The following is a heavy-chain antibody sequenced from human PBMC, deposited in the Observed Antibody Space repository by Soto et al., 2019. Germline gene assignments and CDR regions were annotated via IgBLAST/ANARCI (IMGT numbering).Heavy chain of an antibody. Sequence: PSETLSLTCTVSGGSINSYYWIWIRQPPGKGLEWIGYISYSGGTNYNPSLKSRVIMSVDTSKNQFSLKLNSVTAADTAVYYCTRAPSGYALIDYWGQGTLVTVSS. J-gene: IGHJ4*02. CDR1: GGSINSYY. V-gene: IGHV4-59*01. D-gene: IGHD5-12*01. CDR2: ISYSGGT. CDR3: TRAPSGYALIDY.